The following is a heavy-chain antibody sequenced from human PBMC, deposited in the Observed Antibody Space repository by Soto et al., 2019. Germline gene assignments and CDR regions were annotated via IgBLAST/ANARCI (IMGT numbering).Heavy chain of an antibody. CDR1: GGTISGYY. V-gene: IGHV4-4*07. CDR3: ARGQRFSDWFDP. CDR2: IYSSGNT. Sequence: QVHLQESGPGLVKPSETLSLTCSVSGGTISGYYWTWIRQPAGKGLEWIGRIYSSGNTKYNPSLQSRVTMSLATSNNQFSLRLTSVPAADTAVYYCARGQRFSDWFDPWGQGTLVTVSS. D-gene: IGHD3-3*01. J-gene: IGHJ5*02.